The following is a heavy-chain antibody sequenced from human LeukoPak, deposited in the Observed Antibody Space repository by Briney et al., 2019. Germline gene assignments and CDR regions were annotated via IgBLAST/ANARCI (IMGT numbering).Heavy chain of an antibody. CDR2: IYPGDSDT. CDR3: ARDPQDYGGNSREVDP. J-gene: IGHJ5*02. Sequence: ESLKISCKGSGYSFTSYWIGWVRQMPGKGLEWMGIIYPGDSDTRYSPSFQGQVTISADKSISTAYLQWSSLKASDTAMYYCARDPQDYGGNSREVDPWGQGTLVTVSS. CDR1: GYSFTSYW. D-gene: IGHD4-23*01. V-gene: IGHV5-51*01.